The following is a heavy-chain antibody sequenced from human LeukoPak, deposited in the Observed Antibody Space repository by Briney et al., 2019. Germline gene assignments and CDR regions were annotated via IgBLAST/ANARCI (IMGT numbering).Heavy chain of an antibody. CDR1: GFTFDDYA. D-gene: IGHD4-17*01. J-gene: IGHJ4*02. V-gene: IGHV3-9*01. CDR2: ISWNSGSI. CDR3: AKDMRGDYGDYVDY. Sequence: HLGGSLRLSCAASGFTFDDYAMHWVRQAPGKGLEWVSGISWNSGSIGYADSVKGRFTISRDNAKNSLYLQMNSLRAEDTALYYCAKDMRGDYGDYVDYWGQGTLVTVSS.